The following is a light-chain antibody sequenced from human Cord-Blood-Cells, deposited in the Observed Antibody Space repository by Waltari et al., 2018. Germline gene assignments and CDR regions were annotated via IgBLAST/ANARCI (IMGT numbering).Light chain of an antibody. CDR1: QSISSW. V-gene: IGKV1-5*01. CDR2: DAS. Sequence: DIKMTQSPSTLSASVGDRVTITCRASQSISSWLAWYRQKPGKAPKLLIYDASSLESGVPSRFSGSGSGTEFTLTISSLQPDDFATYYCQQYNSYRTFGQGTKVEIK. J-gene: IGKJ1*01. CDR3: QQYNSYRT.